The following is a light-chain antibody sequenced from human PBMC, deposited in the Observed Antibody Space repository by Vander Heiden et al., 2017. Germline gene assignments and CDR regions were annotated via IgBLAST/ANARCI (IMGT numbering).Light chain of an antibody. V-gene: IGKV1-39*01. Sequence: DHQMPPPPSSLSASVGDRATITCRASKRISSYLNWYQQKPGKAPKLLIYDASSLQSGVPSRFSGSGSGTEFTLTISSLQPDDFATYYCQQSYSSTWTFGQGTKVEIK. CDR3: QQSYSSTWT. CDR1: KRISSY. CDR2: DAS. J-gene: IGKJ1*01.